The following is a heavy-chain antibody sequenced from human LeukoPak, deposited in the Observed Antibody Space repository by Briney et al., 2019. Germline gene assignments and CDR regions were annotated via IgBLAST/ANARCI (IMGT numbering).Heavy chain of an antibody. Sequence: PGGSLRLSCAASGFTFSSYSMNWVRQAPGKGLEWVSSISGSSSYIYYADSVKGRFTISRDNARNSLYLQMHSLRAEDTAVYYCARDSQAYCSGGRCSMFDYWGQGNLVTVSS. J-gene: IGHJ4*02. CDR2: ISGSSSYI. D-gene: IGHD2-15*01. V-gene: IGHV3-21*01. CDR1: GFTFSSYS. CDR3: ARDSQAYCSGGRCSMFDY.